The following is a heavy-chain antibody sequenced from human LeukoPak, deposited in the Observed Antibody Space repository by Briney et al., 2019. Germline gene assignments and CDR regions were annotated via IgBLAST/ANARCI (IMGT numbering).Heavy chain of an antibody. D-gene: IGHD3-3*01. CDR2: IYSGGST. CDR1: GFTVSSNY. J-gene: IGHJ4*02. V-gene: IGHV3-53*01. Sequence: GGSLRLSCAASGFTVSSNYMSWVRQAPGKGLEWVSVIYSGGSTYYADSVKGRFTISRDNSKNTLYLQMNSLRAEDTAVYYCAKGDDFWSGYSRQMYYFDYWGQGTLVTVSS. CDR3: AKGDDFWSGYSRQMYYFDY.